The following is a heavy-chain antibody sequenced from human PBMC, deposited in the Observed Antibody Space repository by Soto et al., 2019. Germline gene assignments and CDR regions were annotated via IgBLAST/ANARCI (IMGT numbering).Heavy chain of an antibody. J-gene: IGHJ4*02. CDR3: AKYYYGLYYFDY. CDR1: GSTFISYA. Sequence: GSLRLSCASSGSTFISYAMIWVRQAPGKGLEWVSGISASGGSTYYADSVKGRFTISRDNSKNTLYLQMNSLRAEDTAVYYCAKYYYGLYYFDYWGQGTLVTCSS. D-gene: IGHD3-10*01. CDR2: ISASGGST. V-gene: IGHV3-23*01.